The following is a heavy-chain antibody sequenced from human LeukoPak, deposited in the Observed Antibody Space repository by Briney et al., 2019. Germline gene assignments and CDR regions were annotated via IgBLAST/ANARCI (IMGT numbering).Heavy chain of an antibody. V-gene: IGHV4-59*01. CDR2: IYYSGST. Sequence: SETLSLTCTVSGGSISSYYWSWIRQPPGKGLEWIGYIYYSGSTNYNPSLKSRVTISVDTSKNQFSLKLSSVTAADTAVYYCARDGNSGSYKAGEAFDIWGQGTMVTVSS. CDR1: GGSISSYY. CDR3: ARDGNSGSYKAGEAFDI. D-gene: IGHD1-26*01. J-gene: IGHJ3*02.